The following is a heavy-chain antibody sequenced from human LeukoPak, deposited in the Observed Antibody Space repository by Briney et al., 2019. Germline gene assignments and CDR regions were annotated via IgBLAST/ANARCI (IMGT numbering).Heavy chain of an antibody. J-gene: IGHJ3*02. V-gene: IGHV3-7*05. CDR1: GFTFSNYW. CDR3: ARVSILNLGELSEAFDM. Sequence: PGGSLRLSCAASGFTFSNYWMTWVRQAPGKGLEWVTDIKQDGSEKYFVYSVKGRFTISRDNAKNSLYLQMNSLRAEDTAVYFCARVSILNLGELSEAFDMWGQGTMVTVSS. CDR2: IKQDGSEK. D-gene: IGHD3-16*02.